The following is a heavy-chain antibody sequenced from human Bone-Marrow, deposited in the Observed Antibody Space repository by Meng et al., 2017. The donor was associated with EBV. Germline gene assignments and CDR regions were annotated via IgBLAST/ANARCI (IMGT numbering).Heavy chain of an antibody. V-gene: IGHV1-69*01. J-gene: IGHJ4*02. CDR2: IIPIFGTA. D-gene: IGHD2-15*01. Sequence: QVQSVRAEAEVKKLGYSVKVSCQAAGGTFSSYAICLVRQAPGQGSEWMGGIIPIFGTANYAQMFQGRVTITADESTSTDSMELSSLRSEDTAVYYCARPGYCSCGSCGNYFDYWGQGTLVTVSS. CDR3: ARPGYCSCGSCGNYFDY. CDR1: GGTFSSYA.